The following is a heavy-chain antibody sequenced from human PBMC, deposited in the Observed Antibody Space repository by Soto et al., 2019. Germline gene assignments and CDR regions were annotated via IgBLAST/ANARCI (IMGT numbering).Heavy chain of an antibody. J-gene: IGHJ5*02. D-gene: IGHD3-22*01. CDR1: GGTFSSYA. CDR2: VIPIFGTA. CDR3: AREQDYYDSKGWFDP. V-gene: IGHV1-69*13. Sequence: GASVKVSCKASGGTFSSYAISWVRQAPGQGLEWMGGVIPIFGTANYAQKFQGRVTITADESTSTAYMELSSLRSEDTAVYYCAREQDYYDSKGWFDPSGQGTLVTVSS.